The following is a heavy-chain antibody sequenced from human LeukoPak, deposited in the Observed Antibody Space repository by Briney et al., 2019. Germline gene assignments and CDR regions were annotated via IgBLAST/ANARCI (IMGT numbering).Heavy chain of an antibody. Sequence: PSEALSLTCTVSGYSISSGYYWGWIRQPPGKGLEWIGSIYHSGSTYYNPSLKSRVTISVDTSKNQFSLKLSSVTAADTAVYYCARDTRPAYYYDSSGPQWGQGTLVTVPS. CDR2: IYHSGST. CDR3: ARDTRPAYYYDSSGPQ. V-gene: IGHV4-38-2*02. D-gene: IGHD3-22*01. J-gene: IGHJ4*02. CDR1: GYSISSGYY.